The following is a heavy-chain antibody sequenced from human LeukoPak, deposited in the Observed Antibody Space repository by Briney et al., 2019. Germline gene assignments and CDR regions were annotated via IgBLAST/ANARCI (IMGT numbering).Heavy chain of an antibody. V-gene: IGHV3-7*01. CDR1: GFTFSSYW. CDR3: ARGAARFLEWPYFDY. CDR2: IKQDGSEK. Sequence: GGSLRLSCAASGFTFSSYWMSWVRQAPGKGLEGVANIKQDGSEKYYVDSVKGRFTISRDNAKNSLYLQMNSLRAEETAVYYCARGAARFLEWPYFDYWGQGTLVTVSS. J-gene: IGHJ4*02. D-gene: IGHD3-3*01.